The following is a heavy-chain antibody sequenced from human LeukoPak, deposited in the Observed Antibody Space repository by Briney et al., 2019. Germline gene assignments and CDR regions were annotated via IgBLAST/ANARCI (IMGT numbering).Heavy chain of an antibody. CDR1: GGSISSSSYY. Sequence: SETLSLTCTVSGGSISSSSYYWGWIRQPPGKGLEWIGSIYYSGSTYYNPSLKSRVTISVDTSKNQFSLKLSPVTAADTAVYYCARGHYYDSSGYFFWGQGTLVTVSS. D-gene: IGHD3-22*01. CDR3: ARGHYYDSSGYFF. CDR2: IYYSGST. J-gene: IGHJ4*02. V-gene: IGHV4-39*01.